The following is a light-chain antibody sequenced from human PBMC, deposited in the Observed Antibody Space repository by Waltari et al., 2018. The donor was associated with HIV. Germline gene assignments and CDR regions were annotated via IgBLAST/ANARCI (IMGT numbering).Light chain of an antibody. CDR1: SSNMGADDY. J-gene: IGLJ2*01. CDR2: CNN. Sequence: QSVLTQPPSVSGAPGQKVTISCTRSSSNMGADDYVHWYQQLPGTATKLRIYCNNNRPSGVPDRFSGSKSGPSASLAIDGLQAEDEGDYYCLSYDGSLSGLFGGGTRLTVL. V-gene: IGLV1-40*01. CDR3: LSYDGSLSGL.